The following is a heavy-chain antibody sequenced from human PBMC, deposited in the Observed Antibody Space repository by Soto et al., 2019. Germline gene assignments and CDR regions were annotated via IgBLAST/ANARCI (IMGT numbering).Heavy chain of an antibody. V-gene: IGHV2-5*01. D-gene: IGHD3-10*01. CDR3: VSGSFPNWFDP. Sequence: QITLKESGPTLVKPTQTLTLTCTFSGFSFSTPGVGVGWIRQPPGEALEWLALIYWNDDRRYSASLRSRLTITKDTSKHQVVLTMTNMDPVDTATYYCVSGSFPNWFDPWGRGILVTVSS. CDR2: IYWNDDR. J-gene: IGHJ5*02. CDR1: GFSFSTPGVG.